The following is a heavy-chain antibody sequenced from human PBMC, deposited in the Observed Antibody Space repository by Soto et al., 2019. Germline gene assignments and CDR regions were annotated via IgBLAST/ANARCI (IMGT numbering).Heavy chain of an antibody. J-gene: IGHJ1*01. CDR2: IYWDDDK. D-gene: IGHD3-10*01. CDR3: AYTPEGASRIRGTGRYFQH. V-gene: IGHV2-5*02. CDR1: GFSLSTSGLG. Sequence: QITLKESGPTLVKPTQTLTLTCTFSGFSLSTSGLGVAWIHQPPGKALEWLTLIYWDDDKRYSPSLKSRLTITKDTSKNPLALTVTNVHPHDTGTYYCAYTPEGASRIRGTGRYFQHWGQGTLVIVSS.